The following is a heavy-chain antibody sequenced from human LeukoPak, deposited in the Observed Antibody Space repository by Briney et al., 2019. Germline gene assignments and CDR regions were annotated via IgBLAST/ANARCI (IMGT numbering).Heavy chain of an antibody. D-gene: IGHD3-3*01. J-gene: IGHJ6*03. CDR2: IYYSGST. Sequence: PSETLSLTCTVSGGSISSSSYYWGWIRQPPGKGLEWTGSIYYSGSTYYNPSLKSRVTISVDTSKNQFSLKLSSVTAADTAVYYCARSLWSGYLNYYYYMDVWGKGTTVTVSS. V-gene: IGHV4-39*07. CDR3: ARSLWSGYLNYYYYMDV. CDR1: GGSISSSSYY.